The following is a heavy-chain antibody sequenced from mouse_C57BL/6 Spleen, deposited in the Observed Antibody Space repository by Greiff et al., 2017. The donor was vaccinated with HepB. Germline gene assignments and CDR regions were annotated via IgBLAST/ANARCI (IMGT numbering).Heavy chain of an antibody. D-gene: IGHD1-1*01. Sequence: VHLQQPEPELVKPGASVKIPCKASGNTFTDYKMDWVKQSHGRGLEWIGVINPKNGGPIYNEKFKGKATLTVDKSSSTAYMELRSLTSEDTAVYYCARAYGSSQSYWYFDVWGTGTTVTVSS. J-gene: IGHJ1*03. CDR1: GNTFTDYK. V-gene: IGHV1-18*01. CDR3: ARAYGSSQSYWYFDV. CDR2: INPKNGGP.